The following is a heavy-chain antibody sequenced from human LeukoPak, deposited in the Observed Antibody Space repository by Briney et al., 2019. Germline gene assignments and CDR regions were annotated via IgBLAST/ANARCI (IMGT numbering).Heavy chain of an antibody. D-gene: IGHD2-8*01. V-gene: IGHV4-59*01. CDR1: GGSINSFY. CDR2: IYYTGST. CDR3: ARAVLATKSEHWFDS. Sequence: SETLSLTCTVSGGSINSFYWSWIRQPPGKGLEWIGYIYYTGSTNYNSSLKSRVTISVDTSKNQFSLNLSSVTAADTAMYYCARAVLATKSEHWFDSWGQGTLVTVSS. J-gene: IGHJ5*01.